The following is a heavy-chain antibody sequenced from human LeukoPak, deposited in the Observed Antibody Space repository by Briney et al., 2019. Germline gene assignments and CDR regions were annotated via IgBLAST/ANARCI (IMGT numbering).Heavy chain of an antibody. J-gene: IGHJ6*02. CDR2: INPNSGGT. CDR3: ARAVGGSGGTGTTKGMDV. Sequence: ASVKVSCKASGYTFTGYYMHWVRQAPGQGLEWMGWINPNSGGTNYAQKFQGRVTMTRDTSISTAYMEPSRLRSDDTAVYYCARAVGGSGGTGTTKGMDVWGQGTTVTVSS. D-gene: IGHD1-1*01. V-gene: IGHV1-2*02. CDR1: GYTFTGYY.